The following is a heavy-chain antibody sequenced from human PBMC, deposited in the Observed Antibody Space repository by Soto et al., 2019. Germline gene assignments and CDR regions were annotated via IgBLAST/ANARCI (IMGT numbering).Heavy chain of an antibody. CDR1: CGSIISRSYY. V-gene: IGHV4-39*01. D-gene: IGHD6-13*01. CDR3: ARHKDTSSRYLLPDF. J-gene: IGHJ4*02. CDR2: LYYSGNA. Sequence: SETLSLTCTFSCGSIISRSYYWGWIRQPPGKGLEWIGSLYYSGNAYYNPSLKSRAAVSVDTSKNQFSLKVTSVTATDTAVYYCARHKDTSSRYLLPDFWGQGTLVTVSS.